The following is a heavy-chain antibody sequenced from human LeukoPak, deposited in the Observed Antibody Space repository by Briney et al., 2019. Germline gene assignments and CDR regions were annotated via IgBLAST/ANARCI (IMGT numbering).Heavy chain of an antibody. CDR3: EREVYYYSSGSYYNFDY. J-gene: IGHJ4*02. CDR2: ISSSGNT. CDR1: DASISTYY. V-gene: IGHV4-4*07. D-gene: IGHD3-10*01. Sequence: SETLSLTCTVSDASISTYYWSWIRQPAGKGLEWARHISSSGNTNYNPSPKSRVTMSVDTSNKPFSLRMTSVTAADTAVYYCEREVYYYSSGSYYNFDYWGQGTLVTVSS.